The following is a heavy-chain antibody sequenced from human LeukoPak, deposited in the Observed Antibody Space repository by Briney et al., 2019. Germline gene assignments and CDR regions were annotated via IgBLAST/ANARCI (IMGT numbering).Heavy chain of an antibody. CDR3: ARGPYYYDRLDPGAFDI. D-gene: IGHD3-22*01. Sequence: ASVKVSCKASRYTFSGYYMHWVRQAPGQGLEWMGWINPNSGGTNYPQKFQGRVTMTRDTSVSTANMELSRLRSDDTAVYYCARGPYYYDRLDPGAFDIWGQGTMVTVSS. J-gene: IGHJ3*02. V-gene: IGHV1-2*02. CDR2: INPNSGGT. CDR1: RYTFSGYY.